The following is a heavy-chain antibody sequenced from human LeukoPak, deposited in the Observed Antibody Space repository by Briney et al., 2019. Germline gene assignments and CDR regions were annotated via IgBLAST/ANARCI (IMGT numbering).Heavy chain of an antibody. V-gene: IGHV3-74*01. J-gene: IGHJ4*02. Sequence: GGSLRLSCAASGFTLGNAWMHWVRQAPGEGLVWVSRIDSDGTTTIYADSVKGRFTISRDNSNNTLYLQMNSLRAEDTAVYYCVKALYGDYGRFDYWGQGTLVTVSS. D-gene: IGHD4-17*01. CDR2: IDSDGTTT. CDR3: VKALYGDYGRFDY. CDR1: GFTLGNAW.